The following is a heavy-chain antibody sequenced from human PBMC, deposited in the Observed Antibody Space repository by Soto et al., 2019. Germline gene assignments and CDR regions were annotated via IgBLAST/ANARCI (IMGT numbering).Heavy chain of an antibody. D-gene: IGHD2-2*01. CDR3: VRYPYCISTSCYLRYYYYGMDV. CDR2: INSDGSST. Sequence: GGSLRLSCAASGFTFGSYWMHWVRQAPGKGLEWVSRINSDGSSTSYADSVKGRLTISRDNAKNTLYLQMNSLRAEDTAVYYCVRYPYCISTSCYLRYYYYGMDVWGQGTTVTVSS. V-gene: IGHV3-74*01. J-gene: IGHJ6*02. CDR1: GFTFGSYW.